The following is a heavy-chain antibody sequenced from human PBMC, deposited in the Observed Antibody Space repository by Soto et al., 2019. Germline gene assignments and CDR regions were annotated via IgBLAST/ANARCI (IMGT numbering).Heavy chain of an antibody. CDR3: ATRRYCSGGSCYSVDY. CDR1: SGSISSSNW. J-gene: IGHJ4*02. Sequence: QVQLQESGPGLVKPSGTLSLTCAVSSGSISSSNWWSWVRQPPGQGLEWIGEIYHSGSTNYNPSLKSRVTISVDKSKNQFSLKLSSVTAADTGVYYCATRRYCSGGSCYSVDYWGQGTLVTVSS. V-gene: IGHV4-4*02. CDR2: IYHSGST. D-gene: IGHD2-15*01.